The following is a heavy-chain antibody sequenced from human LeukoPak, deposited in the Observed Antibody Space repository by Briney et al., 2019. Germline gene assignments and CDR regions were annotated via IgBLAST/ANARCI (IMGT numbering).Heavy chain of an antibody. CDR2: IYYSGST. CDR3: ATYSYSQRYFDY. J-gene: IGHJ4*02. CDR1: GGSISSSSYY. V-gene: IGHV4-39*01. D-gene: IGHD5-18*01. Sequence: SETLSLTCTVSGGSISSSSYYWGWIRQPPGKALEWIGSIYYSGSTYYNPSLKSRVTISVDTSKNQFSLKLSSVTAADTAVYYCATYSYSQRYFDYWGQGTLVTVSS.